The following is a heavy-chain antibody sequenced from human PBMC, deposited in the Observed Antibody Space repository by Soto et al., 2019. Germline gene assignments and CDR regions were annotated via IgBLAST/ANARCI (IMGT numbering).Heavy chain of an antibody. Sequence: GGSLRLSCAASGFTFGGSAMHWVRQASGKGLEWVGHIRSKTNSYATAYAESVKGRFTISRDDSMNTAYLQMNSLKTEDTAVYFCTRQTDAVQWLVVPTDYNFDYWGQGTLVTVFS. CDR2: IRSKTNSYAT. D-gene: IGHD6-19*01. CDR3: TRQTDAVQWLVVPTDYNFDY. V-gene: IGHV3-73*01. J-gene: IGHJ4*02. CDR1: GFTFGGSA.